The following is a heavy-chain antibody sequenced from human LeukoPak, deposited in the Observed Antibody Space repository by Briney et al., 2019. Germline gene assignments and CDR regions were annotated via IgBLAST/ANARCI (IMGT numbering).Heavy chain of an antibody. J-gene: IGHJ5*02. CDR3: ARDWDGSGTVFDL. Sequence: GGSLRLSCAASGFTFRNYWMSWVRQAPGKGLDGVANIKTDGSQKYYVDSVGGRFAISRDNAKSSLYLQMNSLRAEDTAVYHCARDWDGSGTVFDLWGQGTLVTVSS. CDR2: IKTDGSQK. CDR1: GFTFRNYW. D-gene: IGHD3-10*01. V-gene: IGHV3-7*01.